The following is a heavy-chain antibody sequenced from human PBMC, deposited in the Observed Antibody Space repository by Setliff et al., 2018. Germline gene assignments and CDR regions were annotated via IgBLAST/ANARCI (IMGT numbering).Heavy chain of an antibody. Sequence: PSETLSLTCTVYGVSFSDYYWGWVRQSPGKGLDWIGEINHSGTTNYDPSLEGRISISVDTSKRQFSLKLSSVTAADMAVHYCRFWSGYYKNDYWAQGTLVTVSS. CDR1: GVSFSDYY. V-gene: IGHV4-34*01. D-gene: IGHD3-3*01. J-gene: IGHJ4*02. CDR2: INHSGTT. CDR3: RFWSGYYKNDY.